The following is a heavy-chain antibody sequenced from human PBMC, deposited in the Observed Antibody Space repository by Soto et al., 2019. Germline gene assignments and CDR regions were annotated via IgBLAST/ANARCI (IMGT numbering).Heavy chain of an antibody. CDR1: GFTFSSYW. CDR3: ARVFLAGGGIQLWLGGEEAFDI. D-gene: IGHD5-18*01. Sequence: EVQLVESGGGLVQPGGSLRLSCAASGFTFSSYWMSWVRQAPGKGLEWVANIKQDGSEKYYVDSVKGRFTISRDNAKNSLYLQMNGLRAEDTAVYYCARVFLAGGGIQLWLGGEEAFDIWGQGTMVTVSS. CDR2: IKQDGSEK. J-gene: IGHJ3*02. V-gene: IGHV3-7*01.